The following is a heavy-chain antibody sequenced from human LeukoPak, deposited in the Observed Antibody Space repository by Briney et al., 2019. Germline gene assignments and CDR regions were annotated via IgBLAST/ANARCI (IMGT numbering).Heavy chain of an antibody. CDR1: GFTFSSYE. CDR3: ARFDI. V-gene: IGHV3-7*01. CDR2: INQDGTEK. Sequence: GGSLRLSCAASGFTFSSYEMNWVRQAPGKGLEWVANINQDGTEKYYVDSVKGRFTISRDNAKNSVYLQMNSLRAEDTAVYYCARFDIWGQGTMVTVSS. J-gene: IGHJ3*02.